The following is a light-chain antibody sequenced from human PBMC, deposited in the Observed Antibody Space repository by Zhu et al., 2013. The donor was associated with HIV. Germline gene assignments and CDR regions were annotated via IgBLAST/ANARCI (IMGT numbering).Light chain of an antibody. CDR3: SSYTTSITPHVV. CDR2: EVN. J-gene: IGLJ2*01. CDR1: SSDVGGYNY. V-gene: IGLV2-14*01. Sequence: QSALTQPRSVSGSPGQSVTISCTGTSSDVGGYNYVSWYQQHPGKAPKLMIYEVNNRPSGVSDRFSGTKSGDTASLTISGLQAEDEADYYCSSYTTSITPHVVFGGGTKLTVL.